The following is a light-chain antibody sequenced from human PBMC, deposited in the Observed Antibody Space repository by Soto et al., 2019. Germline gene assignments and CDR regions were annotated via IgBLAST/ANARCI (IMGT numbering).Light chain of an antibody. J-gene: IGLJ1*01. CDR1: SSDVGSYNL. Sequence: QSVLTQPASVSGSPGQSITISCTGTSSDVGSYNLVSWYQQHPGKATKLMIYGVSKRPSGVSNRFSGSKSGNTASLTISWLQAEDEADYYCCSYAGSSTYVFGTGTKVTV. CDR3: CSYAGSSTYV. CDR2: GVS. V-gene: IGLV2-23*02.